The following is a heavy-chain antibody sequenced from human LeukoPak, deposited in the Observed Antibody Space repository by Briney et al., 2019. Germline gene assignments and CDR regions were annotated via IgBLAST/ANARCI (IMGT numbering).Heavy chain of an antibody. CDR2: IYHSGST. CDR3: ARGVWPSAYYYYGMDV. J-gene: IGHJ6*02. CDR1: GGSISSYY. Sequence: SETMSLTCTVSGGSISSYYWTWIRQPPGKGLEWIGYIYHSGSTNYDPSLKNRVTISVDTSKNQFSLKLGSVTAADTAVYYCARGVWPSAYYYYGMDVWGQGTTVTVSS. V-gene: IGHV4-59*01. D-gene: IGHD3-16*01.